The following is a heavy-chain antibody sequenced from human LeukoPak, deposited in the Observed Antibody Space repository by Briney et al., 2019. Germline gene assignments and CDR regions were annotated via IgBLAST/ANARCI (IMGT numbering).Heavy chain of an antibody. V-gene: IGHV3-21*01. D-gene: IGHD1-26*01. CDR2: ISSSSTYI. J-gene: IGHJ4*02. CDR3: ARVSVGALAD. Sequence: GGSLRLSCAASGYTFTNYNMYWVRQAPGKGLEWVSSISSSSTYIYYADSVKGRFTISRDNAKNSLYLQMNSLRAEDTAVYYCARVSVGALADWGQGTLVTVSS. CDR1: GYTFTNYN.